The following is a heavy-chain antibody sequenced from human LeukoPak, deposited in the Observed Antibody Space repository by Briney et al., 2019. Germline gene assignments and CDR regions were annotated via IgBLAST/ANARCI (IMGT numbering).Heavy chain of an antibody. Sequence: PGRSLRLSCAASGFTFSSYAMHWVRQAPGKGLEWVAVISYDGSNKYYADSVKGRFTISRDNSKNTLYLQMSSLRAEDTADYFCANDAAQQQLSNLFHGMDVWGQGTTVTVSS. J-gene: IGHJ6*02. CDR3: ANDAAQQQLSNLFHGMDV. D-gene: IGHD6-13*01. CDR2: ISYDGSNK. CDR1: GFTFSSYA. V-gene: IGHV3-30-3*02.